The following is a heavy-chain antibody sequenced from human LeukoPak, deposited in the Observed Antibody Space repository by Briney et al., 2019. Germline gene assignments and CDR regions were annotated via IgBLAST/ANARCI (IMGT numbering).Heavy chain of an antibody. CDR2: INPNSGGT. V-gene: IGHV1-2*04. D-gene: IGHD6-13*01. CDR1: GYTFNGYY. CDR3: ARMYSSSWNGNNWFDP. J-gene: IGHJ5*02. Sequence: ASVKVSCKASGYTFNGYYMHWVRQAPGQGLEWMGWINPNSGGTKYVQKFQGWVTMTRDTSISTAYMELSRLRSDDTAVYYCARMYSSSWNGNNWFDPWGQGTLVTVSS.